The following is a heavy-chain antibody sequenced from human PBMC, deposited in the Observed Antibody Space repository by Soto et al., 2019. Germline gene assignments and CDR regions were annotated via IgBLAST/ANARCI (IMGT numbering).Heavy chain of an antibody. CDR3: ARTDGDLDV. V-gene: IGHV1-8*01. D-gene: IGHD4-17*01. CDR1: GYTFSSYD. CDR2: MNPKSGHT. Sequence: QVQLVQSGAEVKKPGASEKVSCKASGYTFSSYDINWVRQATGQGLEWMGWMNPKSGHTGSAQKFQGRVTMTRDTSISTAYMELSSLRSEDTAIYYCARTDGDLDVWGQGTTVTVSS. J-gene: IGHJ6*02.